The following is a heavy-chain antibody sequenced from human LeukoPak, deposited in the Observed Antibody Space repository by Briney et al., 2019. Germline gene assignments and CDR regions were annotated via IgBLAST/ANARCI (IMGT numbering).Heavy chain of an antibody. CDR3: VRVSCSGGTCLSPD. V-gene: IGHV4-59*01. J-gene: IGHJ1*01. D-gene: IGHD2-15*01. CDR1: GGSISTYD. CDR2: IYYSGST. Sequence: PSETLSLTCTVSGGSISTYDWSWIRQPPRKGLEWIGHIYYSGSTKYNPSLKSRVTMSVDASKSQFSLKLTSVTAADTAVYYCVRVSCSGGTCLSPDWGQGTLVTVSS.